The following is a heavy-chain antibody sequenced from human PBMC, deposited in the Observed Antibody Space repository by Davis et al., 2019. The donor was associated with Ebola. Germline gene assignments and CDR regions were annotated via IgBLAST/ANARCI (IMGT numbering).Heavy chain of an antibody. Sequence: GESLKISCAASGFTFSSYAMSWVRQAPGKGLEWVSAISGSGGSIYYADSVKGRFTISRDNSKSTLYLQMNNLRAEDTAVYYCAKDQTDSWTVGNWFDPWGQGTLVTVSS. CDR1: GFTFSSYA. CDR3: AKDQTDSWTVGNWFDP. J-gene: IGHJ5*02. V-gene: IGHV3-23*01. D-gene: IGHD3/OR15-3a*01. CDR2: ISGSGGSI.